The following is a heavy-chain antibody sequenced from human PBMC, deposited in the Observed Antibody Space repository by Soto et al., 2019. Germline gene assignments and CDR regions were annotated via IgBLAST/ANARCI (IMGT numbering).Heavy chain of an antibody. J-gene: IGHJ4*02. D-gene: IGHD2-2*01. V-gene: IGHV3-23*01. CDR1: GFTFSSYA. Sequence: EVQLLESGGGLVQPGGSLRLSCAASGFTFSSYAMRWVRQAPGKGLEWVSAISGSGGSTYYADSVKGRFTISRDNSKNALYLQMTSLRAEDTDVDDVTSRRRGSYYDCWGQGTMVTVSS. CDR3: TSRRRGSYYDC. CDR2: ISGSGGST.